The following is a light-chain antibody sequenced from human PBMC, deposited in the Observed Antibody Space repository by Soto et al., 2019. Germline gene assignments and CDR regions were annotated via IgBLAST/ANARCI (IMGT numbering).Light chain of an antibody. CDR1: QSVSSSY. Sequence: EIVLTQSPGTLSLSPGERATLSCRASQSVSSSYLAWYQQKPGQAPRLLLYGGSSRATGIPDRFSGSGAGPDFTLTISRLEPDDSAVYYGQQYGSSPWTFGQGTKVEIK. V-gene: IGKV3-20*01. J-gene: IGKJ1*01. CDR2: GGS. CDR3: QQYGSSPWT.